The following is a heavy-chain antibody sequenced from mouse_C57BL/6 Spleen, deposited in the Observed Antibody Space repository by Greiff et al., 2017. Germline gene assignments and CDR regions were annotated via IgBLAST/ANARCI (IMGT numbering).Heavy chain of an antibody. J-gene: IGHJ2*01. D-gene: IGHD1-1*01. CDR3: ARPHYYGSSHYFDY. CDR2: IYPGDGDT. CDR1: GYAFSSSW. V-gene: IGHV1-82*01. Sequence: VQLQQSGPELVKPGASVKISCKASGYAFSSSWMNWVKQRPGKGLEWIGRIYPGDGDTNYNGKFKGKATLTADKSSSTAYMQLSSLTSEDSAVYFCARPHYYGSSHYFDYWGQGTTLTVSS.